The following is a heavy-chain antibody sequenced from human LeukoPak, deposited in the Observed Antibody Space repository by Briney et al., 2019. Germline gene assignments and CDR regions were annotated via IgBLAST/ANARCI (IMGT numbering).Heavy chain of an antibody. D-gene: IGHD3-22*01. Sequence: GGSLRLSCAASGFTFSSYAMSWVRQAPGKGLEWVSAISGSGGGTYYADSVKGRFTISRDNSKNTLYLQMNSLRAEDTAVYYCAKGSSGPRRALFDYWGQGTLVTVSS. CDR3: AKGSSGPRRALFDY. CDR2: ISGSGGGT. CDR1: GFTFSSYA. J-gene: IGHJ4*02. V-gene: IGHV3-23*01.